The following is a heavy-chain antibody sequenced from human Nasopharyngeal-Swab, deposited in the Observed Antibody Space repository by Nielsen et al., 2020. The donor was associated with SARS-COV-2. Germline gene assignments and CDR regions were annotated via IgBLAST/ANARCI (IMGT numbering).Heavy chain of an antibody. CDR2: ISSGSSYI. Sequence: GESLKISCAASGFTFSSYSVNWVRQAPGKGLEWVSSISSGSSYIYYADSVKGRFTISRDNAKNSLYLQMNSLRAEDTAVYYCARDIEVATNDAFDIWGQGTMVTVSS. CDR1: GFTFSSYS. CDR3: ARDIEVATNDAFDI. D-gene: IGHD5-12*01. J-gene: IGHJ3*02. V-gene: IGHV3-21*01.